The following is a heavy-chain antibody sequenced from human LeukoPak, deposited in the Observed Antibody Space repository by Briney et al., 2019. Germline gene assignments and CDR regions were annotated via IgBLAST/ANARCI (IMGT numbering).Heavy chain of an antibody. J-gene: IGHJ5*02. CDR3: ARDLASPDIVVVPASNWFDP. V-gene: IGHV1-2*06. Sequence: ASVKVSCKASGYTFTGYYMHWVRQAPGQGLEWMGRINPNSGGTNYAQKFQSRVTITTDESTSTAYMELSSLRSEDTAVYYCARDLASPDIVVVPASNWFDPWGQGTLVTVSS. D-gene: IGHD2-2*01. CDR2: INPNSGGT. CDR1: GYTFTGYY.